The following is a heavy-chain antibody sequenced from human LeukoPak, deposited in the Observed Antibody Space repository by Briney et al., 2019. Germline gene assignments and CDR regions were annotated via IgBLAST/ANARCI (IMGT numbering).Heavy chain of an antibody. J-gene: IGHJ3*02. CDR2: ISSSSAAI. V-gene: IGHV3-48*02. CDR3: AREIKTTLVLDAFDI. CDR1: RFTFSNYN. Sequence: GGSLRLSCAASRFTFSNYNMNWVRQAPGKGLEWISYISSSSAAIYYADSVKGRFTISRDNAKNSLYLQMNSLRDEDTAIYYCAREIKTTLVLDAFDIWGQGTMVTVSS. D-gene: IGHD4-23*01.